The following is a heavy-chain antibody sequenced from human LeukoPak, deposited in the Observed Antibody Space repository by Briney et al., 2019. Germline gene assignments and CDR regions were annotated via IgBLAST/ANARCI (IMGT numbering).Heavy chain of an antibody. CDR2: INHRGST. CDR1: GGSFSGYY. V-gene: IGHV4-34*01. Sequence: SETLSLTCAVYGGSFSGYYWSWIRQPPGKGLEWIGEINHRGSTNYNPSLKSRVTISVDTSKNQFSLKLSSVTAADTAVYYCARGGSSNLEGGWFDPWGQGTLVTVSS. CDR3: ARGGSSNLEGGWFDP. D-gene: IGHD6-13*01. J-gene: IGHJ5*02.